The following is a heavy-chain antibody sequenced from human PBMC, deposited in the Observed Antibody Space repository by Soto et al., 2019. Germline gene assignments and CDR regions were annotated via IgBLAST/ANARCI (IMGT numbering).Heavy chain of an antibody. D-gene: IGHD6-19*01. V-gene: IGHV3-23*01. CDR1: GFVFSSYA. J-gene: IGHJ5*02. CDR2: MSTSGSDT. CDR3: ARTSTLRRAYSNGRFHR. Sequence: GGSLILSCAPSGFVFSSYAMAWSRQAPWEGLECVSAMSTSGSDTKYADPVRGRLIMSRENSENTLYLQMDSLRAEDTAIYYCARTSTLRRAYSNGRFHRWGQGTLVTVSS.